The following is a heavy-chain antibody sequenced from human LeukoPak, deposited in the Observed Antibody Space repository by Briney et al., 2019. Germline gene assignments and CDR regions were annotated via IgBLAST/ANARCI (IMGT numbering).Heavy chain of an antibody. CDR1: GGSFSGYY. J-gene: IGHJ6*03. V-gene: IGHV4-34*01. CDR2: INHSGST. Sequence: PSETLSLTCAVYGGSFSGYYWSWIRQPPGKGLEWIGEINHSGSTNYNLSLKSRVTISVDTSKNQFSLKLSSVTAADTAVYYCARVLGVFWSGYYATWRYYYMDVWGKGTTVTVSS. D-gene: IGHD3-3*01. CDR3: ARVLGVFWSGYYATWRYYYMDV.